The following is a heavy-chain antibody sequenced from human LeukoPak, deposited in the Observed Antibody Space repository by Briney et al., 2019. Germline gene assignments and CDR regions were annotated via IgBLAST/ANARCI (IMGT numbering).Heavy chain of an antibody. D-gene: IGHD4-17*01. V-gene: IGHV4-4*07. CDR2: VHARGDS. J-gene: IGHJ4*02. CDR3: VYSEVGSTATSVFDH. Sequence: KPSETLSLACVVSGVSITTDYWSWVRQPAGKGLEYIGRVHARGDSNYSPSLKSRVTMSVDTSKNLFSLNLDSVTAADTAVYYCVYSEVGSTATSVFDHWGQGILVTVSS. CDR1: GVSITTDY.